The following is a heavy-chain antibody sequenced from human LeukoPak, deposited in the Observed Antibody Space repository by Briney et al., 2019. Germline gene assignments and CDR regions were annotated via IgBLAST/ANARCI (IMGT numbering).Heavy chain of an antibody. CDR1: GFTFSSFP. D-gene: IGHD3/OR15-3a*01. CDR3: AKVATWTYFDS. J-gene: IGHJ4*02. V-gene: IGHV3-23*01. CDR2: ISGSGGSS. Sequence: AGSLRLSCAASGFTFSSFPMSWVRQAPGKGLEWVSAISGSGGSSSYADSVKGRFTISRDNSKNTLYLQLTSLRVEDTAVYYCAKVATWTYFDSWGQGTLVTVSS.